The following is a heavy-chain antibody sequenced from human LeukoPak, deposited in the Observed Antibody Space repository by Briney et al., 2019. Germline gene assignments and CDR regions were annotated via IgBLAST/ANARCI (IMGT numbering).Heavy chain of an antibody. Sequence: SGGSLRLSCAASGFTFSVSAMHWVRQASGEGLGWVGRIRSKANSYATAYAASVKGRFTISRDDSKNTAYLQMNSLKTEDTAVYYCTVNYGNDYWGEGTLGTVSS. D-gene: IGHD3-10*01. CDR1: GFTFSVSA. V-gene: IGHV3-73*01. CDR2: IRSKANSYAT. CDR3: TVNYGNDY. J-gene: IGHJ4*02.